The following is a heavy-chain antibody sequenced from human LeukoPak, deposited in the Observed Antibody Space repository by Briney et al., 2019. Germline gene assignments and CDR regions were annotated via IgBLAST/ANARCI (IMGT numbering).Heavy chain of an antibody. CDR3: ARDRVGSWYGTGWFDP. CDR1: GGSISSGGHY. CDR2: IYYSGST. J-gene: IGHJ5*02. D-gene: IGHD6-13*01. Sequence: SQTLSLTCTVSGGSISSGGHYWSWIRQHPGKGLEWIGYIYYSGSTYYNPSLKSRVTISVDTSKNQFSLKLSSVTAADTAVYYCARDRVGSWYGTGWFDPWGQGTLVTVSS. V-gene: IGHV4-31*03.